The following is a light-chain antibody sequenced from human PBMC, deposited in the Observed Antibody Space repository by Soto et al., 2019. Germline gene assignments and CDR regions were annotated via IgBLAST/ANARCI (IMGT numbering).Light chain of an antibody. V-gene: IGKV2D-29*02. Sequence: DIVMTHSPLSLPDTSGAPASISAKPSQSLLHTDGNTYLEWYLQKPGQSPQLLIYEVSTRVSGVPDRFSGSGSGTDFTLEISRVETDDVGIYYCMQSTQLPPTFGQGTRLEIK. J-gene: IGKJ5*01. CDR3: MQSTQLPPT. CDR2: EVS. CDR1: QSLLHTDGNTY.